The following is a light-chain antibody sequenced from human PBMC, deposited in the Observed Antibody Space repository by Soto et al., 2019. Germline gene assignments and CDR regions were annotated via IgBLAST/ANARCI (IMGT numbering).Light chain of an antibody. V-gene: IGKV3-20*01. CDR3: QQYGDSPWT. J-gene: IGKJ1*01. CDR1: QSVSSSY. Sequence: EIVLTQSPGTLSLSPGERATLSCRASQSVSSSYLAWYQQKPGQAPRLLIYGASSRATGLPDRFSGSGSGTEFTLAISRLEPEDFAVYSCQQYGDSPWTFGQGTKVEIK. CDR2: GAS.